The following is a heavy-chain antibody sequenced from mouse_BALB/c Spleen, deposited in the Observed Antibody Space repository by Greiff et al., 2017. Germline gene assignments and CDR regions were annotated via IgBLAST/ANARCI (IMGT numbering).Heavy chain of an antibody. CDR1: GFTFSSYT. V-gene: IGHV5-12-2*01. CDR3: ARHQGSYSDESAMDY. J-gene: IGHJ4*01. Sequence: EVQLVESEGGLVQPGGSLKLSCAASGFTFSSYTMSWVRQTPEKRLEWVAYISNGGGSTYYPDTVKGRFTISRDNAKNTLYLQMSSLKSEDTAMYYCARHQGSYSDESAMDYWGQGTSVTVSS. D-gene: IGHD1-1*01. CDR2: ISNGGGST.